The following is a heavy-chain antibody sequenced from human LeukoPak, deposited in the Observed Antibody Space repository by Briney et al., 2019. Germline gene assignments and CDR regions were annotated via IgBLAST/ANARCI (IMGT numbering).Heavy chain of an antibody. CDR2: IKQGGSEK. J-gene: IGHJ5*02. CDR3: ARAVAGNWFDP. V-gene: IGHV3-7*04. Sequence: GGSLRLSCAASGFTFSSYWMSWVRQAPGKGLEWVANIKQGGSEKYYVDSVKGRFTISRDNAKNSLYLQMNSLRAEDTAVYYCARAVAGNWFDPWGQGTLVTVSS. D-gene: IGHD6-19*01. CDR1: GFTFSSYW.